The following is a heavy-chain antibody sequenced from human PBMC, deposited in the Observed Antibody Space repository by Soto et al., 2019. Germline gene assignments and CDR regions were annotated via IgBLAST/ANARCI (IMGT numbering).Heavy chain of an antibody. J-gene: IGHJ3*02. CDR2: TYYRSKWYN. V-gene: IGHV6-1*01. D-gene: IGHD4-17*01. Sequence: SQTLSLTCAISGDSVSSNSAAWNWIRQSPSRGLEWLGRTYYRSKWYNDYAVSVKSRITINPDTSKNQFSLQLNSVTPEDTAVYYCAIYLPTVTTSDASDIWCQGLMVTL. CDR3: AIYLPTVTTSDASDI. CDR1: GDSVSSNSAA.